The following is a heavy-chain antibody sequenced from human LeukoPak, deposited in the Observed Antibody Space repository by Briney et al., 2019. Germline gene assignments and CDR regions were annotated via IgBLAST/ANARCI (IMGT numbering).Heavy chain of an antibody. Sequence: SETLSLTCTVSGGSISSYYWSWIRQPAGKGLEWIGRIYTSGSTNYNPSLKSRVTVSVDTSKNQFSLKLSSVTAADTAVYYCARDSTCSGGSCYTVNWFDPWGQGTLVTVSS. V-gene: IGHV4-4*07. CDR2: IYTSGST. D-gene: IGHD2-15*01. CDR3: ARDSTCSGGSCYTVNWFDP. J-gene: IGHJ5*02. CDR1: GGSISSYY.